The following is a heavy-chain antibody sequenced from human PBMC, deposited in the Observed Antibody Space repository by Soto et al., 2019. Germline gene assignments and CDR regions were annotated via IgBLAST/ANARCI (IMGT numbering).Heavy chain of an antibody. D-gene: IGHD4-17*01. Sequence: SETLSLTCALYGWSFSGYYWSLIRQPTGKGLEWIGEINHSGSTNYNPSLKSRVTISVDTSKNQFSLKLSSVTAADTALYYCARGAGQPELTTYDYWGQGTLVTVSS. CDR1: GWSFSGYY. CDR2: INHSGST. V-gene: IGHV4-34*01. J-gene: IGHJ4*02. CDR3: ARGAGQPELTTYDY.